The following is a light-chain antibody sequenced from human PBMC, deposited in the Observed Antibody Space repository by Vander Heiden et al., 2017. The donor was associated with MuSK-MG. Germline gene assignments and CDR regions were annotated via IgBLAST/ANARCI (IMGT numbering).Light chain of an antibody. Sequence: DNILTQSPGTRSLSPGQSATLSCRASQSVEDYLACYQEKPGQAPRLLIFDASSRATVIPARFSGSGSGTDFTLTISSLEPEDFAVYYCQQRRSWPLTFGGGTKVEIK. V-gene: IGKV3-11*01. J-gene: IGKJ4*01. CDR1: QSVEDY. CDR3: QQRRSWPLT. CDR2: DAS.